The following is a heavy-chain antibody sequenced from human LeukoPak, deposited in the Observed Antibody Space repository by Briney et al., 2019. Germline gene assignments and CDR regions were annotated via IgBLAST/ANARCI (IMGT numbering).Heavy chain of an antibody. CDR3: AVSGSYYFDY. CDR2: IYSGGST. D-gene: IGHD3-10*01. V-gene: IGHV3-66*01. CDR1: EFTVSSNY. Sequence: PGGSLRLSCAASEFTVSSNYMSWVRQAPGKGLEWVSVIYSGGSTYYADSVKGRFTISRDNSKNTLYLQMNSLRAEDTAVYYCAVSGSYYFDYWGQGTLVTVSS. J-gene: IGHJ4*02.